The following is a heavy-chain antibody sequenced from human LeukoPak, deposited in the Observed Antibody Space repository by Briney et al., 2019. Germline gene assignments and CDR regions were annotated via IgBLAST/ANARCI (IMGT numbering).Heavy chain of an antibody. D-gene: IGHD3-3*01. CDR2: IYPRDSDT. V-gene: IGHV5-51*01. Sequence: GESLKISCKGSGYNFASYWIGWGRQMPGKGLEWMGIIYPRDSDTRYSPSFQGQVTISADKSISTAYLQWSSLRASDTAMYYCARWHPSWDFPYWGQGTLVTVSS. CDR3: ARWHPSWDFPY. J-gene: IGHJ4*02. CDR1: GYNFASYW.